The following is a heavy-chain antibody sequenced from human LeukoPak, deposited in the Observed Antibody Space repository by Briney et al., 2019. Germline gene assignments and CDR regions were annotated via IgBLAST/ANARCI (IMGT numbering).Heavy chain of an antibody. V-gene: IGHV3-23*01. CDR1: GFTFSSYA. J-gene: IGHJ4*02. CDR3: AKDGKNIYNSY. D-gene: IGHD1-1*01. Sequence: GGSLRLSCAASGFTFSSYAMNWVRQAPGKGLEWVSRISDTSDSTYYADSVKGRVTISRDNSKNTLYLQMNSLRADDTAVYYCAKDGKNIYNSYWGQGTLVTVSS. CDR2: ISDTSDST.